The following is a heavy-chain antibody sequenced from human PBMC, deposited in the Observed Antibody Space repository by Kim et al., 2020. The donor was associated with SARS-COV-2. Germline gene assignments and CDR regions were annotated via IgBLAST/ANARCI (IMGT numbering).Heavy chain of an antibody. J-gene: IGHJ2*01. CDR2: VSYSMTT. Sequence: SETLSLTCIVSGVSISSKNSHGVWIRQTPGKGLEWIGIVSYSMTTNYNPFLKSLVTISVVTSKTQFSLNLSSVTAADTAFYYCARHRRNGDYASVFYFWG. CDR3: ARHRRNGDYASVFYF. V-gene: IGHV4-39*01. D-gene: IGHD4-17*01. CDR1: GVSISSKNSH.